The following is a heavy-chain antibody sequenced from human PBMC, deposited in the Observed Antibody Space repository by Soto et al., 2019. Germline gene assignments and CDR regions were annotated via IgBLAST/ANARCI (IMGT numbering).Heavy chain of an antibody. Sequence: QVQLQESGPGLVKPSGTLSLTCAVSGGSITSNTWWNWVRQSPGKGLEWIGDIYHSGSTNSNPSLKSRVTISMDKSKNQFSLKLNSVTAADTAVYYCARALPTGVVNQFYFDYWGQGTLVTVSS. J-gene: IGHJ4*02. D-gene: IGHD3-3*01. CDR1: GGSITSNTW. V-gene: IGHV4-4*02. CDR2: IYHSGST. CDR3: ARALPTGVVNQFYFDY.